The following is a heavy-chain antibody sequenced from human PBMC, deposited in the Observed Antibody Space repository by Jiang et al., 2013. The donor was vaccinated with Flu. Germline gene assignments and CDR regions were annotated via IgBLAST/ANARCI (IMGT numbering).Heavy chain of an antibody. Sequence: QLLESGGGLVKPGGSLRLSCAASGFTFSDYYMSWIRQAPGKGLEWVSYISSSSSYTNYADSVKGRFTISRDNAKNSLYLQMNSLRAEDTAVYYCAMGVVTATYFDYWGQGTLVTVSS. J-gene: IGHJ4*02. V-gene: IGHV3-11*03. CDR3: AMGVVTATYFDY. CDR1: GFTFSDYY. D-gene: IGHD2-21*02. CDR2: ISSSSSYT.